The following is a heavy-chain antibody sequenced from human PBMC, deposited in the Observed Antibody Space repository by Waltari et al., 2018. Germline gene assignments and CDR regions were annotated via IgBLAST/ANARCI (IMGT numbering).Heavy chain of an antibody. CDR3: ARGDPYGDYLNDY. CDR2: MNPNSGNT. V-gene: IGHV1-8*01. Sequence: MGWMNPNSGNTGYAQKFQGRVTMTRNTSISTAYMELSSLRSEDTAVYYCARGDPYGDYLNDYWGQGTLVTVSS. J-gene: IGHJ4*02. D-gene: IGHD4-17*01.